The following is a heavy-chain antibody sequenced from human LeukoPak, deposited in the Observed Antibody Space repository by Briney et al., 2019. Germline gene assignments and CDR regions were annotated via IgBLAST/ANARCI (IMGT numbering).Heavy chain of an antibody. Sequence: GRSLRLSCAASGFTFDDYAMHWVRQAPGKGLEWVSGISWNSGSIGYADSVKGRFTISRDNAKNSLYLQMNSLRAEDTAVYYCASDRDIVGATFDYWGQGTLVTVSS. CDR3: ASDRDIVGATFDY. CDR1: GFTFDDYA. V-gene: IGHV3-9*01. J-gene: IGHJ4*02. D-gene: IGHD1-26*01. CDR2: ISWNSGSI.